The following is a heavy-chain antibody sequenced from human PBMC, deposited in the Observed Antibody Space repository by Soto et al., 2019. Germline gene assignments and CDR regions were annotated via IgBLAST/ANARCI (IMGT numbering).Heavy chain of an antibody. Sequence: ETLSLTCAVSGYSISSGYYWGWIRQPPGKGLEWIGYIYHSGSTYYNPSLKSRVTISVDRSKNQFSLELSSVTAADTAVYYCARGGDYEDYWGQGTQVTVSS. J-gene: IGHJ4*02. V-gene: IGHV4-38-2*01. D-gene: IGHD4-17*01. CDR1: GYSISSGYY. CDR2: IYHSGST. CDR3: ARGGDYEDY.